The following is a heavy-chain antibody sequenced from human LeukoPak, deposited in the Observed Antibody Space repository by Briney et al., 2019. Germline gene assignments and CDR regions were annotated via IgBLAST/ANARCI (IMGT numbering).Heavy chain of an antibody. D-gene: IGHD6-19*01. Sequence: ASVKVSCKASGYTFTSYGISWVRQAPGQGLEWMGWISAYNGNTNYAQKLQGRVTMTTDTSTSTAYMELRSLRSDDTAVYYCARDVAVAGTLYYYYGMDVWGQGTTVTLS. V-gene: IGHV1-18*01. CDR1: GYTFTSYG. J-gene: IGHJ6*02. CDR2: ISAYNGNT. CDR3: ARDVAVAGTLYYYYGMDV.